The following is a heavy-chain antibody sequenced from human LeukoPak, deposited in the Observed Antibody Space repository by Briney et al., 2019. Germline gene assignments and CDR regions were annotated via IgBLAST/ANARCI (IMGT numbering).Heavy chain of an antibody. CDR3: AREDFSYYLNNAFDI. V-gene: IGHV1-69*05. Sequence: GASVKVSCKASGGTFSSYAISWVRQAPGQGLEWMGGVIPIFGTANYAQKFQGRVTITTDETDEFTSTTYLELSSLRSDDTAVYYCAREDFSYYLNNAFDIWGQGTMVTVSS. CDR2: VIPIFGTA. D-gene: IGHD4-11*01. CDR1: GGTFSSYA. J-gene: IGHJ3*02.